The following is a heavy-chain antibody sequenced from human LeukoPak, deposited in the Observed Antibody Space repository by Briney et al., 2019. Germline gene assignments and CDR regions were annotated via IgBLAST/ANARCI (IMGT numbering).Heavy chain of an antibody. D-gene: IGHD5-12*01. CDR1: GHSFTSYW. CDR3: ASGSGYGANWFDS. CDR2: IYPGDSDT. J-gene: IGHJ5*01. V-gene: IGHV5-51*01. Sequence: GDSLQISCKDSGHSFTSYWIGWVRQMPGIGLEWMGIIYPGDSDTRYSPSIQGQVTISADKSISTAYLQWSSLKASDTAVYYCASGSGYGANWFDSWGQGTLVTVSS.